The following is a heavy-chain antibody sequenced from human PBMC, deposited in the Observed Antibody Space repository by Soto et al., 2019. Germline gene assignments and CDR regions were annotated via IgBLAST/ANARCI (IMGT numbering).Heavy chain of an antibody. Sequence: EVQLLESGGGLVQPGGSLRLSCAASGFTFTTYAMSWVRQPPGKWLEWVSGISSSGDIPYYADSVTGRFTITRDQSKKTVYLQMNSLRAEDTGLYYCAKVNSIVGDGDQDCWGQGTLVSVSS. CDR3: AKVNSIVGDGDQDC. J-gene: IGHJ4*02. V-gene: IGHV3-23*01. CDR1: GFTFTTYA. D-gene: IGHD4-17*01. CDR2: ISSSGDIP.